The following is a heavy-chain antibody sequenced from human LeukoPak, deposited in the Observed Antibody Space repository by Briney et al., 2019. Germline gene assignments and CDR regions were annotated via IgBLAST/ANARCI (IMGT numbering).Heavy chain of an antibody. CDR1: GFTFSSYG. CDR2: ISYDGSNK. Sequence: GGSLRLSCAASGFTFSSYGMHWVRQAPGKGLEWVAVISYDGSNKYCADSVKGRFTISRDTTQNSLYLQMNSLRAEDTALYYCARERTPKHYYGSGTYDRYFDHWGQGTLVTVSS. J-gene: IGHJ4*02. V-gene: IGHV3-30*03. D-gene: IGHD3-10*01. CDR3: ARERTPKHYYGSGTYDRYFDH.